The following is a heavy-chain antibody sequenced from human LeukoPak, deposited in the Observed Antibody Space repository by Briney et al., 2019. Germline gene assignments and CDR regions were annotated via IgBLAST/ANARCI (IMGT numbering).Heavy chain of an antibody. J-gene: IGHJ5*02. CDR3: ARDFIAVAVYWFDP. D-gene: IGHD6-19*01. Sequence: GASVKVSCKASGYTFTGYYMHWVRQAPGQGLEWMGWINPNSGGTNYAQKFQGRVTMTRDTSISTAYMELSRLRSDDTAVYYCARDFIAVAVYWFDPWGQGTLVTVSS. V-gene: IGHV1-2*02. CDR1: GYTFTGYY. CDR2: INPNSGGT.